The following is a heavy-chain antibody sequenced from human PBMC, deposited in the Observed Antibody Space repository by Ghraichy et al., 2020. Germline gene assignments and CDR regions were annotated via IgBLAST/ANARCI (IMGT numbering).Heavy chain of an antibody. V-gene: IGHV1-2*06. J-gene: IGHJ6*03. CDR2: VNTRSGAT. Sequence: ASVKVSCKTSGYTFTDYYVHWVRLAPGQGLEWMGRVNTRSGATEYIQKFQGRVTMTRDTSITTAYLELTSLTSDDTAVYYCARVGSLVQGVIIRGYYYYYMDVWGKGTTVAVSS. CDR1: GYTFTDYY. CDR3: ARVGSLVQGVIIRGYYYYYMDV. D-gene: IGHD3-10*01.